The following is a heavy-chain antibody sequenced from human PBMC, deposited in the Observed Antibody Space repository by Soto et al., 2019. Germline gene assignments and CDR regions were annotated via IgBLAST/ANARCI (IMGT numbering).Heavy chain of an antibody. J-gene: IGHJ5*02. Sequence: GGSLRLSCEGSGFSFRSYEMNWVRQAPGKGLEWVSGIGTLSDTFYAASVQGRFTISRQNAKNSVYLQMNSLRAGDTAFYYCARGRSFSYDSTPPPMFDPWGQGTLVTVSS. CDR3: ARGRSFSYDSTPPPMFDP. V-gene: IGHV3-13*01. D-gene: IGHD3-10*01. CDR1: GFSFRSYE. CDR2: IGTLSDT.